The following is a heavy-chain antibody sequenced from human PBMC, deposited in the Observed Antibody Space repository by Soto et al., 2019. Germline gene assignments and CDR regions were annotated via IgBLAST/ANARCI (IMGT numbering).Heavy chain of an antibody. CDR1: GDSISSGNKY. Sequence: PSETLSLTCTASGDSISSGNKYWSWIRQPPGKGLEWIGYIYSSGSTYYNPSLKSRLSISLHTSDNQFSLKFDSVTDADSAVYYCARVPSPFDYYYAMDVWGHGTTVTVSS. J-gene: IGHJ6*02. V-gene: IGHV4-30-4*01. CDR2: IYSSGST. D-gene: IGHD3-16*01. CDR3: ARVPSPFDYYYAMDV.